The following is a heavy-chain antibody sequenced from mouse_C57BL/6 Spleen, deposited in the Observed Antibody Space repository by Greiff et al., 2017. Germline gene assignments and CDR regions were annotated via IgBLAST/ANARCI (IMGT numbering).Heavy chain of an antibody. V-gene: IGHV1-52*01. Sequence: VQLQQPGAELVRPGSSVKLSCKASGYTFTSYWMHWVKQRPIQGLEWIGNIDPSDSETHYNQKFKDKATLTVDKSSSTAYMHLSSLTSEDSAVYYCALDYDGDYYAMDYWGQGTSVTVSA. J-gene: IGHJ4*01. CDR3: ALDYDGDYYAMDY. CDR1: GYTFTSYW. D-gene: IGHD2-4*01. CDR2: IDPSDSET.